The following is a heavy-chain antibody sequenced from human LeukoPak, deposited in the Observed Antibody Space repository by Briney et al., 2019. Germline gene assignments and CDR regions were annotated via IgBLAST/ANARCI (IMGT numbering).Heavy chain of an antibody. CDR1: GGSFSGYY. CDR3: ARGRGGSCYSCDWFDP. Sequence: SETLSLTCAVYGGSFSGYYWSWIRQPPGKGLEWIGEINHSGSTNYNPSLKSRVTISVDTSKNQFSLKLSSVTAADTAVYYCARGRGGSCYSCDWFDPWGQGTLVTVSS. V-gene: IGHV4-34*01. J-gene: IGHJ5*02. D-gene: IGHD2-15*01. CDR2: INHSGST.